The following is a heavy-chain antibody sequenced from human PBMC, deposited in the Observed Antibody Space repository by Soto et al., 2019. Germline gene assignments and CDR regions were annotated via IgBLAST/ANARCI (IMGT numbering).Heavy chain of an antibody. D-gene: IGHD3-9*01. Sequence: GWSLRLSCAASGFTFSNYGMSWVRQAPGKGLEWVSVISGSGGSTYYADSVKGRFTLSRDNSKNTVYLQMNSLRAEDTAVYYCAKDSPVGVPLLRDLHDWGQGTLVTAPQ. CDR1: GFTFSNYG. CDR2: ISGSGGST. J-gene: IGHJ1*01. V-gene: IGHV3-23*01. CDR3: AKDSPVGVPLLRDLHD.